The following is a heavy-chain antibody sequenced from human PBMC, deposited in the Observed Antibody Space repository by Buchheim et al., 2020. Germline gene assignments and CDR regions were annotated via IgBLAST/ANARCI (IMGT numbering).Heavy chain of an antibody. Sequence: QVQLVESGGGVVQPGRSLRLSCAASGFTFSSYGMHWVRQAPGKGLEWVAVISYDGSNKYYADSVKGRFTISRDNSKNTLYLQMNSLRAEDTAVYYCAKDRGSSSWYLDYWGQGTL. CDR3: AKDRGSSSWYLDY. CDR2: ISYDGSNK. J-gene: IGHJ4*02. D-gene: IGHD6-13*01. V-gene: IGHV3-30*18. CDR1: GFTFSSYG.